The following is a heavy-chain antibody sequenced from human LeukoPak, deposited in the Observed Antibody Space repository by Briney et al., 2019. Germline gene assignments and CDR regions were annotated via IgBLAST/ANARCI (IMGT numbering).Heavy chain of an antibody. CDR3: AKGYGWEASYYYYYMDV. J-gene: IGHJ6*03. V-gene: IGHV3-48*03. CDR1: GFAFSSYE. CDR2: ISSSGSTI. D-gene: IGHD1-26*01. Sequence: GGSLRLSCAASGFAFSSYEMNWVRQAPGKGLEWVSYISSSGSTIYYADSVKGRFTISRDNAKNSLYLQMNSLRAEDTAVYYCAKGYGWEASYYYYYMDVWGKGTTVTISS.